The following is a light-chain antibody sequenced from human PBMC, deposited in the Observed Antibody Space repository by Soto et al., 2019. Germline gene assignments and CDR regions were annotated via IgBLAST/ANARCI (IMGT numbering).Light chain of an antibody. V-gene: IGLV2-8*01. J-gene: IGLJ1*01. CDR3: SSYAGSYYV. Sequence: QSALTQPPSASGSPGQSVTISCTGTSSDVGGNNDVSWYQQHQGKAPKLMIYEVSKRPSGVPASFSGSKSGNTASLNVSGLHDDDEADYYCSSYAGSYYVFGTGTKVTVL. CDR1: SSDVGGNND. CDR2: EVS.